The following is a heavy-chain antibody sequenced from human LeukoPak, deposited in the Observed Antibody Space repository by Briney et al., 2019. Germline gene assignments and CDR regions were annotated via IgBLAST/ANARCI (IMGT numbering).Heavy chain of an antibody. J-gene: IGHJ3*01. Sequence: PGGSLRLSCAASGFTFSSSGMSWVRQAPGKGLEWVSSISGSDDTTYYAESVKGRFTISRDNSKNTLYLQMNSMRAEDTALYYCANNRYSSRWRGAFDVWGQGTMVTVSS. CDR2: ISGSDDTT. D-gene: IGHD6-13*01. CDR3: ANNRYSSRWRGAFDV. CDR1: GFTFSSSG. V-gene: IGHV3-23*01.